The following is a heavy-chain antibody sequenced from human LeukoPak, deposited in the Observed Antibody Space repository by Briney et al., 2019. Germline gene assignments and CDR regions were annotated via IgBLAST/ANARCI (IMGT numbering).Heavy chain of an antibody. V-gene: IGHV3-30*18. CDR1: GFIFSNYG. CDR3: AKDWAPYCGGDCYFNY. J-gene: IGHJ4*02. CDR2: ISYDGSNK. Sequence: PGGSLRLSCAASGFIFSNYGMHWVRQAPGKGLEWVAVISYDGSNKNYADSVKGRFTISRDSSKNTLYLQMNSPRVEDTAVYYCAKDWAPYCGGDCYFNYWGQGTLVTVSS. D-gene: IGHD2-21*02.